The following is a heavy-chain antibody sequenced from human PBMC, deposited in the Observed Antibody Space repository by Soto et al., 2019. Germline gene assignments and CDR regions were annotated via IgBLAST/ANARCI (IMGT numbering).Heavy chain of an antibody. V-gene: IGHV3-23*01. CDR1: VFTFNSYA. Sequence: EVQLLESGGGLVQPGGSLRLSCAASVFTFNSYAMSWVRKAPGKGLEWVSGVSGSGTTTYYADSVRGRFTISRDSSKNTLSLQMNSLRAEDTAVYYCAKDLGDVYYGLEVWGQGTTVTVSS. CDR3: AKDLGDVYYGLEV. J-gene: IGHJ6*02. D-gene: IGHD3-16*01. CDR2: VSGSGTTT.